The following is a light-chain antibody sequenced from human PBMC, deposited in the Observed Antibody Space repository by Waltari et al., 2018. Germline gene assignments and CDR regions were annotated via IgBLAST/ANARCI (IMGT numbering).Light chain of an antibody. Sequence: SALTQPHQVSGSPVQSVAISCTGASSVVLGYNSVFCYQQHPGKAPKLRVYDVTKRPSGVPDRFSGSKSGNTASLPISGLQTEDEADYYCCSYAGSYTHVIFGGGTKLTVL. J-gene: IGLJ2*01. V-gene: IGLV2-11*01. CDR3: CSYAGSYTHVI. CDR2: DVT. CDR1: SSVVLGYNS.